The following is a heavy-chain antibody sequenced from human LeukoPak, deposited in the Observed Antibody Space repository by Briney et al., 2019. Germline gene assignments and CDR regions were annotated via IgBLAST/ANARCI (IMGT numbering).Heavy chain of an antibody. D-gene: IGHD3-22*01. CDR3: ASLYYYGSSGYLEYFDY. CDR2: IGGYNGNT. Sequence: DSAKVSCKASGYTFTSYGITWVRQAPGQGLEWMGWIGGYNGNTNYAQKFQDRVTMTTDTSTSTAYMELRSLKSDDTAVYYCASLYYYGSSGYLEYFDYWGQGTLVTVSS. CDR1: GYTFTSYG. J-gene: IGHJ4*02. V-gene: IGHV1-18*01.